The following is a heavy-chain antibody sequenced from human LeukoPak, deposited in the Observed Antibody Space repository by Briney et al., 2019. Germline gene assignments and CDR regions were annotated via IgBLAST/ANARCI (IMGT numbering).Heavy chain of an antibody. CDR3: ARDPDYGDYVFDY. D-gene: IGHD4-17*01. CDR2: IYHSGST. V-gene: IGHV4-38-2*02. CDR1: GYSISSGYY. Sequence: PSETLSLTCAVSGYSISSGYYWGWIRQPPGKGLEWIGSIYHSGSTYYNPSLKSRVTISVDTSKNQFSLKLSSVTAADTAVYYCARDPDYGDYVFDYWGQGTLVTVSS. J-gene: IGHJ4*02.